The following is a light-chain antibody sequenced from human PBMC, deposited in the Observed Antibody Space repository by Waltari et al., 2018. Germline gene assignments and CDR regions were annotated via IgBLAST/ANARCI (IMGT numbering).Light chain of an antibody. CDR1: SSNIGNNY. V-gene: IGLV1-51*01. Sequence: QSVLTQPPSVSAAPGQKVTISCSGTSSNIGNNYVSWYQHLPGTAPTRLIYDNNKRPSGIPERCAGAKSGTSATLGITGLQTGDEAEYYCATWDSSLSKVFGGGTKLTVL. CDR3: ATWDSSLSKV. J-gene: IGLJ2*01. CDR2: DNN.